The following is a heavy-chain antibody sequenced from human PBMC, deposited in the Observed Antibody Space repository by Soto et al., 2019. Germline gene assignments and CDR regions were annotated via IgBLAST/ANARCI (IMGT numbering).Heavy chain of an antibody. V-gene: IGHV4-59*01. CDR3: ARSTVADY. Sequence: SETLSLTCTVSGASISNFYWSWIRQPPGKGLEWIGYIYNSGTTNYNPSLKSRVTISIDTSKNQLSLRLSSVTTADTAVYYCARSTVADYWGQGTLVTVSS. CDR1: GASISNFY. D-gene: IGHD4-17*01. CDR2: IYNSGTT. J-gene: IGHJ4*02.